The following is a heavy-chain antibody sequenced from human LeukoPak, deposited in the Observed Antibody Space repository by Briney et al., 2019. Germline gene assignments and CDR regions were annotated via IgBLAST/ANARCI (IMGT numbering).Heavy chain of an antibody. Sequence: SGGSLRLSCAASGFTFSTYWMHWVRQAPGKGLVWVSRIERDASSTTYADSVKGRFTISRDNAKNTLYLQMNSLRAEDTAVYYCVPLAGLRDFDYWGQGTLVSVSS. CDR1: GFTFSTYW. D-gene: IGHD1-1*01. CDR2: IERDASST. J-gene: IGHJ4*02. V-gene: IGHV3-74*01. CDR3: VPLAGLRDFDY.